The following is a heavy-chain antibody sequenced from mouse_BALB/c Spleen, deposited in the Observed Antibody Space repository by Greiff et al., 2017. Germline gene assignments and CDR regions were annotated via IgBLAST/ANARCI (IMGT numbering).Heavy chain of an antibody. CDR2: INPSSGYT. CDR1: GYTFTSYT. Sequence: QVQLQQSAAELARPGASVKMSCKASGYTFTSYTMHWVKQRPGQGLEWIGYINPSSGYTEYNQKFKDKTTLTADKSSSTAYMQLSSLTSEDSAVYYCARVGNYYAMDYWGQGTSVTVSS. V-gene: IGHV1-4*02. J-gene: IGHJ4*01. CDR3: ARVGNYYAMDY.